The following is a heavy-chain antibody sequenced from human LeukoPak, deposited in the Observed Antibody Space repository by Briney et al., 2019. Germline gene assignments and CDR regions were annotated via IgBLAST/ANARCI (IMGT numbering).Heavy chain of an antibody. J-gene: IGHJ4*02. V-gene: IGHV1-3*01. Sequence: GASVKVSCKASGYTFSDYAMHWVRQAPGQRFEWMGWIDAGNGDTRYSQKFQGRVTITRDTSTSTVYMELSSLRSEDTAVYYCARDLFELWFGESPFDYWGQGTLVTVSS. D-gene: IGHD3-10*01. CDR1: GYTFSDYA. CDR2: IDAGNGDT. CDR3: ARDLFELWFGESPFDY.